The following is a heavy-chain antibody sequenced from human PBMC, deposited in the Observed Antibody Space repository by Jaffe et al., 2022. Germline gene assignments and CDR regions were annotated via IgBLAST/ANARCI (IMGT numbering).Heavy chain of an antibody. CDR2: INSDGSST. Sequence: EVQLVESGGGLVQPGGSLRLSCAASGFTFSSYWMHWVRQAPGKGLVWVSRINSDGSSTSYADSVKGRFTISRDNAKNTLYLQMNSLRAEDTAVYYCAREYYDFWSGSQGYFDYWGQGTLVTVSS. D-gene: IGHD3-3*01. CDR1: GFTFSSYW. V-gene: IGHV3-74*01. J-gene: IGHJ4*02. CDR3: AREYYDFWSGSQGYFDY.